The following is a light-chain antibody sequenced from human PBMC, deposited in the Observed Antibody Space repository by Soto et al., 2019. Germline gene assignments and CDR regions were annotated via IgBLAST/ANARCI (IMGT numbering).Light chain of an antibody. CDR2: DVS. J-gene: IGLJ1*01. V-gene: IGLV2-11*01. Sequence: QSALTQPRSVSGSPGQSVTISCTGTSSDVGGYNYVSWYQQHPGKAPKLMIYDVSQRPSGVPDRLSGSKSGNTASLTISGLQAEDEADYYCCSYAGSYPLYVFGTGTKVTVL. CDR3: CSYAGSYPLYV. CDR1: SSDVGGYNY.